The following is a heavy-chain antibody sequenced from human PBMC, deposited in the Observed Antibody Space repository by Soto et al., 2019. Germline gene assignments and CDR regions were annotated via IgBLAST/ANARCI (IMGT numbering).Heavy chain of an antibody. D-gene: IGHD3-22*01. CDR2: ISYDGSNK. Sequence: GGSLRLSXAASGFTFSSYAMHWVRQAPGKGLEWVAVISYDGSNKYYADSVKGRFTISRDNSKNTLYLQMNSLRAEDTAVYYCARDSPYYYDSSGYSSPDYWGQGTLVTVSS. J-gene: IGHJ4*02. CDR3: ARDSPYYYDSSGYSSPDY. V-gene: IGHV3-30-3*01. CDR1: GFTFSSYA.